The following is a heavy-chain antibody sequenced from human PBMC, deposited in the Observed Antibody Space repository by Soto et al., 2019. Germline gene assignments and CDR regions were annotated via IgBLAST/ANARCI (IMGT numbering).Heavy chain of an antibody. CDR1: GFTFTSYS. CDR2: VNPGGYST. J-gene: IGHJ4*02. D-gene: IGHD5-12*01. V-gene: IGHV3-23*01. CDR3: AKDLRAGSGYDFDY. Sequence: EVQLLQSGGGLVQPGGSLRLSCAASGFTFTSYSMTWVRQTPGKGLXXXAXVNPGGYSTYYADSVKGRFTISRDNSNKTLYLQMNSLRAEDTAVYYCAKDLRAGSGYDFDYRDQGTLVTVSS.